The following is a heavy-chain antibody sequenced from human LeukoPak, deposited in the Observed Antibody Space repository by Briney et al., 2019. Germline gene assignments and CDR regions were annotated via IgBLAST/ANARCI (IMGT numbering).Heavy chain of an antibody. D-gene: IGHD3-22*01. CDR2: ISSSGSTI. V-gene: IGHV3-11*04. Sequence: KPGGSLRLSCAASGFTFSDYYMSWIRQAPGKGLEWVSYISSSGSTIYYADSVKGRFTISRDNAKNSLYLQMNSLNAEDTAVYYCARTGNYYDSSGYYTYFDYWGQGTLVTVSS. CDR3: ARTGNYYDSSGYYTYFDY. CDR1: GFTFSDYY. J-gene: IGHJ4*02.